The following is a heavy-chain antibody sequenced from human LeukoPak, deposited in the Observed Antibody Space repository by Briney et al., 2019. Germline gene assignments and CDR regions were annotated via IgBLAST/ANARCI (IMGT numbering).Heavy chain of an antibody. J-gene: IGHJ4*02. V-gene: IGHV3-74*01. Sequence: GGSLRLSCAASGFTFSNYWMHWVRHAPGKGLVWVSRIKSDGSSTSYADSVKGRFTISRDNAKNTLYLQMNSLRAEDTAVYYCARITVVITYFDYWGQGALVTVSS. D-gene: IGHD3-22*01. CDR3: ARITVVITYFDY. CDR1: GFTFSNYW. CDR2: IKSDGSST.